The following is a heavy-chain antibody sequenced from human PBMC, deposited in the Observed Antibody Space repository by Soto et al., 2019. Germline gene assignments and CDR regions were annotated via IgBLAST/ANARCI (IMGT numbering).Heavy chain of an antibody. J-gene: IGHJ4*02. V-gene: IGHV3-33*01. CDR1: GFTFSSYG. CDR2: IWYDGSNK. Sequence: QVQLVESGGGVVQPGRSLRLSCAASGFTFSSYGMHWVRQAPGKGLEWVAVIWYDGSNKYYADSVKGRFTISRDNSKNTLYLQMNSLRAEDTAVYYCASDAGGSYRFDYWGQGTLVTVSS. CDR3: ASDAGGSYRFDY. D-gene: IGHD1-26*01.